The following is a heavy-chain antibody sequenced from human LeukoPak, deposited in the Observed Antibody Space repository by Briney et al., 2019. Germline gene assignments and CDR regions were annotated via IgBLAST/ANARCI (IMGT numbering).Heavy chain of an antibody. CDR2: IYTSGST. D-gene: IGHD3-22*01. Sequence: SETLSLTCTVSGGSISSGSYYWSWIRQPAGKGLEWIVRIYTSGSTNYNPSLKSRVTISVDTSKNQFSLKLSSVTAADTAVYYCARDLFRAGYYYDSSGYYENWFDPWGQGTLVTVSS. V-gene: IGHV4-61*02. CDR1: GGSISSGSYY. CDR3: ARDLFRAGYYYDSSGYYENWFDP. J-gene: IGHJ5*02.